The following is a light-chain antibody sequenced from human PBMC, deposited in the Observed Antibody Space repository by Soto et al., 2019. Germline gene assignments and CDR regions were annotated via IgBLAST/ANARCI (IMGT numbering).Light chain of an antibody. CDR3: QQYGFSSYT. Sequence: IVLTQSPATLSLSPGDRATLSCRASQSVDRSYLAWFQQKPGQAPRLLIHGASTWATGIPGRFSASGSGTDFTLTISRLEPEDFAVYFCQQYGFSSYTFGQGTKLEIK. V-gene: IGKV3-20*01. J-gene: IGKJ2*01. CDR2: GAS. CDR1: QSVDRSY.